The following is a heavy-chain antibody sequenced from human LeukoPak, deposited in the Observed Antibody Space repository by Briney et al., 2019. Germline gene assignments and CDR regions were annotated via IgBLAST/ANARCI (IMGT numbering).Heavy chain of an antibody. CDR2: IYPGDSDT. CDR3: ARGKYCGSTSCYDGWLGSFDP. D-gene: IGHD2-2*01. V-gene: IGHV5-51*01. J-gene: IGHJ5*02. CDR1: GYSFTSYW. Sequence: GESLKISCKGSGYSFTSYWIGWVRQMPGKGLEWMGIIYPGDSDTRYSPSFQGQVTISADKSISTAYLQWSSLKASDTAMYYCARGKYCGSTSCYDGWLGSFDPWGQGTLVTVSS.